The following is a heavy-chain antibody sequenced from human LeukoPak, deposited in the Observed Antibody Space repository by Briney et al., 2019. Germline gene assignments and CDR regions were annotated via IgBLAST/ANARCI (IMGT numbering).Heavy chain of an antibody. Sequence: GGSLRLSCAASGFTFSSYAMHWVRQAPGKGLEWVAVMSYDGSNKYYADSVKGRFTISRDNSKNTLYLQMNSLRAEDTAVYYCARDSGSYSSYFDYWGQGTLVTVSS. CDR1: GFTFSSYA. J-gene: IGHJ4*02. D-gene: IGHD1-26*01. CDR2: MSYDGSNK. V-gene: IGHV3-30*04. CDR3: ARDSGSYSSYFDY.